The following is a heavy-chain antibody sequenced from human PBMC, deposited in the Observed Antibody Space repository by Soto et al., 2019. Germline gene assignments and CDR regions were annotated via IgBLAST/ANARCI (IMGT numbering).Heavy chain of an antibody. D-gene: IGHD3-22*01. CDR2: IGKDGSNK. CDR3: ARDGGGYYDSSGYYLTSTFTTLNFDY. J-gene: IGHJ4*02. Sequence: QVQLVESGGGVVQPGRSLRLSCAASGFTFSSYGMHWVRQAPGKGLEWVAVIGKDGSNKYYADSVKGRFTISRDNSKNTLYLQMNILRAEDTAVYYCARDGGGYYDSSGYYLTSTFTTLNFDYWGQGTLVTVSS. V-gene: IGHV3-33*01. CDR1: GFTFSSYG.